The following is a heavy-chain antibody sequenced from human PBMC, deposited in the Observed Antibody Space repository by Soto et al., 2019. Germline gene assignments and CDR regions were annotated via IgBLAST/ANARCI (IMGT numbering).Heavy chain of an antibody. D-gene: IGHD3-22*01. Sequence: PXXTLSLTSAVSGXSVSSGYFWGWILQPPVKWPELLGSIYHSGTTYYNPSVKGRVTISVDTSKNQFSLKMSSFTAADTAVYYCARDSSGYYWFDPWGQGTLATVSS. V-gene: IGHV4-38-2*02. J-gene: IGHJ5*02. CDR3: ARDSSGYYWFDP. CDR2: IYHSGTT. CDR1: GXSVSSGYF.